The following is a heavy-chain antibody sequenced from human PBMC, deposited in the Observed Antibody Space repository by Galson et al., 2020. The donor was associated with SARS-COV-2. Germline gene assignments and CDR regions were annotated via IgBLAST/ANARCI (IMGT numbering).Heavy chain of an antibody. D-gene: IGHD6-19*01. Sequence: SETLSLTCTVSGGSISSGGYYWSWIRQHPGKGLEWIGYIYYSGSTYYNPSLKSRVTISVDTSKNQFSLKLSSVTAEDTAVYYCARGTGQWLVWGYYYYGMDVWGQGTTVTVSS. CDR1: GGSISSGGYY. J-gene: IGHJ6*02. CDR2: IYYSGST. CDR3: ARGTGQWLVWGYYYYGMDV. V-gene: IGHV4-31*03.